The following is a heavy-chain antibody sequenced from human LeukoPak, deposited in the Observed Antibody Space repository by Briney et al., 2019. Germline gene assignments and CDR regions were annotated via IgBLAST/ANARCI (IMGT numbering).Heavy chain of an antibody. CDR1: GFTFSSYS. CDR3: ARSTMVRGVIYYGMDV. V-gene: IGHV3-21*01. Sequence: GGSLRLSCAASGFTFSSYSMNWVRQAPGKGLEWVSSISSSSSYIYYADSVKGRFTISRDNAKNSLYLQMNSLRAEDTAVYYCARSTMVRGVIYYGMDVWGQGTTVTVSS. J-gene: IGHJ6*02. CDR2: ISSSSSYI. D-gene: IGHD3-10*01.